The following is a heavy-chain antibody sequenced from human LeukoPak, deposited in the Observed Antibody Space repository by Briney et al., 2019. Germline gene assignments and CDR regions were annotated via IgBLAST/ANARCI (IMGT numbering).Heavy chain of an antibody. CDR3: ARGLVVVAATPIWYFDL. J-gene: IGHJ2*01. D-gene: IGHD2-15*01. CDR1: GGSISSGGYS. Sequence: SQTLSLTCAVSGGSISSGGYSWSWIRQPPGKGLEWIGYIYHSGSTYYNPSLKSRVTISVDRSKNQFSLKLSSVTAADTAVYYCARGLVVVAATPIWYFDLWGRGTLVTVSS. V-gene: IGHV4-30-2*01. CDR2: IYHSGST.